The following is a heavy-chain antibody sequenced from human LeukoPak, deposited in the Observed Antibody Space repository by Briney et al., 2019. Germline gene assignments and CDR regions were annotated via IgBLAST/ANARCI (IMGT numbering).Heavy chain of an antibody. J-gene: IGHJ4*02. D-gene: IGHD7-27*01. Sequence: SETLSLTCTVSGGSLSSSSYYWGWLRQPPGKGLEWIGSIYYSGSTYYNPSLKSRVTISVDTSKNQFSLKLSSVTAADTAVYCASRKLGNDYWGQGTLVTVSS. CDR1: GGSLSSSSYY. V-gene: IGHV4-39*07. CDR3: SRKLGNDY. CDR2: IYYSGST.